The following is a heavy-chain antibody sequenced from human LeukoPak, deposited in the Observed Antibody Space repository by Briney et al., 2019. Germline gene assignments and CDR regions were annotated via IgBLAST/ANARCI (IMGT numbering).Heavy chain of an antibody. CDR3: AKDSYSKGDY. J-gene: IGHJ4*02. V-gene: IGHV3-20*04. Sequence: GGSLRLSCAASGFTFDDYGMSWVRQAPGEGLEWVSGINWNGGSTGYADSVKGRFTISRDNAKNSLYLQMNSLRAEDTAVYYCAKDSYSKGDYWGQGVLVTVSS. D-gene: IGHD6-13*01. CDR2: INWNGGST. CDR1: GFTFDDYG.